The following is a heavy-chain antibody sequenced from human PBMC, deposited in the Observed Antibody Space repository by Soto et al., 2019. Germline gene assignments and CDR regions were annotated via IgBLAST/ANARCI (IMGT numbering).Heavy chain of an antibody. CDR3: ARGIEGWYQGRYYYGMDV. CDR1: GGSVSSGSYY. J-gene: IGHJ6*02. CDR2: IYYSGST. V-gene: IGHV4-61*01. Sequence: QVQLQESGPGLVKPSETLSLTCTVSGGSVSSGSYYWSWIRQPPGKGLEWIGYIYYSGSTNYNPALESRITKTVDTSENQFSLKLSSVTAADTAVYYCARGIEGWYQGRYYYGMDVWGQGTTVTVSS. D-gene: IGHD6-19*01.